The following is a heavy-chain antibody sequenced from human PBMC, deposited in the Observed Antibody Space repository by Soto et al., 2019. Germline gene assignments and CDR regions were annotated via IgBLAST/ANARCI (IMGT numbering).Heavy chain of an antibody. CDR3: ARDRRGDGIHNVDY. V-gene: IGHV3-48*03. CDR2: LTTSGNII. Sequence: EVQLVESGGGLVQAGGSLRLSCAASGFTFSSYEMNWVRQAPGKGLAWISYLTTSGNIIYYADSVKGRFTISRDNAKSALYLQMNSLRVEDTAVYYCARDRRGDGIHNVDYWGQGTLVTVSS. CDR1: GFTFSSYE. J-gene: IGHJ4*02. D-gene: IGHD3-10*01.